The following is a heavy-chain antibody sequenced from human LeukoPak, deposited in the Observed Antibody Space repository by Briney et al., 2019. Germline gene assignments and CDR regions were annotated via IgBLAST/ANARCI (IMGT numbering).Heavy chain of an antibody. CDR1: GFSFSTYG. D-gene: IGHD3-22*01. Sequence: QPGGSLRLSCAASGFSFSTYGIHWVRQAPGKGLEWVAVVSHDGNNKYYVDSVKGRFTVSRDNSKNTVYLQMNSLRAEDTALYYCAKDTTMIGYEGDFDYWGQGTLVTVSS. CDR3: AKDTTMIGYEGDFDY. V-gene: IGHV3-30*18. J-gene: IGHJ4*02. CDR2: VSHDGNNK.